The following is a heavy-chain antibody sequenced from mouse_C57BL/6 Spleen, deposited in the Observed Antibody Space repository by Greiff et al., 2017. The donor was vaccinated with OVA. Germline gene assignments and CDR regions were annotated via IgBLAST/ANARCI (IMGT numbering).Heavy chain of an antibody. J-gene: IGHJ1*03. CDR1: GFTFSDYG. Sequence: EVQLVESGGGLVKPGGSLKLSCAASGFTFSDYGMHWVRQAPEKGLEWVAYISSGSSTIYYADTVKGRFTISRDNAKNTLFLQMTSLRSEDTAMYYCARYYGNYYWYFDVWGTGTTGTVSS. V-gene: IGHV5-17*01. D-gene: IGHD2-1*01. CDR2: ISSGSSTI. CDR3: ARYYGNYYWYFDV.